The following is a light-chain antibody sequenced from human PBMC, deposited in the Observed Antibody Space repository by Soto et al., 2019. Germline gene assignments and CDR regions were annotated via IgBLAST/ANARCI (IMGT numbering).Light chain of an antibody. CDR2: SST. CDR3: AAWDDSLNGHV. CDR1: SSNIGTNS. J-gene: IGLJ1*01. V-gene: IGLV1-44*01. Sequence: SSSNIGTNSVHWFQQLPGTAPKVLIYSSTQRPSGVPERFSGSKSGTSASLAISELQSEDEADYYCAAWDDSLNGHVFGTGTKVTVL.